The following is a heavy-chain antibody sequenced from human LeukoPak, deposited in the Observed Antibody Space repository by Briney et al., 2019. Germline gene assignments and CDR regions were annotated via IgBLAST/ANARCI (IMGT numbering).Heavy chain of an antibody. V-gene: IGHV3-23*01. CDR3: AKSYNWNYASWFDP. D-gene: IGHD1-7*01. Sequence: GGSLRLSCGASGFTFSSYAMAWVRQAPGKGLEGVSAIRGTGSSTYYADSVKGRFTISRDNSKNTLYLQMNSLRAEDTAVYYCAKSYNWNYASWFDPWGQGTLVTVSS. J-gene: IGHJ5*02. CDR1: GFTFSSYA. CDR2: IRGTGSST.